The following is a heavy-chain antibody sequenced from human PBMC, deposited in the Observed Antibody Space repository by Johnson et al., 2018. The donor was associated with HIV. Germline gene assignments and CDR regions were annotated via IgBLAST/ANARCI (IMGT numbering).Heavy chain of an antibody. D-gene: IGHD2-21*01. J-gene: IGHJ3*02. Sequence: QLVESGGGVVQPGGSLRLSCAASGFTFSSYGMHWVRQAPGKGLEWVAFIRYDGSNKYYADSVKGRFTISRDNSKKTLYLQMNSRRAEDTAVYYCAKDCVGVWWSRAFDIWGQGTMVTVSS. CDR3: AKDCVGVWWSRAFDI. CDR2: IRYDGSNK. V-gene: IGHV3-30*02. CDR1: GFTFSSYG.